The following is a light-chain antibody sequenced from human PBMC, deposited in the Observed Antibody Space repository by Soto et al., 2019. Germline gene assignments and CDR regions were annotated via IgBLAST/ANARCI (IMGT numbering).Light chain of an antibody. CDR3: QQRSNWIT. CDR2: GAS. J-gene: IGKJ5*01. CDR1: QSVSSY. Sequence: EIVLTQSPATLSLSPGERATLSCRASQSVSSYLAWYQQKPGQAPRLLIYGASNRATGIPARFSGSGSGTDFTLTISSLELEDFAVYYCQQRSNWITFGQGTRLEIK. V-gene: IGKV3-11*01.